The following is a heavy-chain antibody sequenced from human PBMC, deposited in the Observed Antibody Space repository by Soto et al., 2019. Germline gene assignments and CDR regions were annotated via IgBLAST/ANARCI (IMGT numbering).Heavy chain of an antibody. D-gene: IGHD5-12*01. CDR2: ISSSGSTI. Sequence: QVQLVESGGGLVKPGGSLRLSCAASGFTFSDYYMSWIRQAPGKGLEWVSYISSSGSTIYYADSVKGRFTISRDNAKNSLYLQMNSLRAEDTAGYYCARAGDRLEMATYYWYFDLWGRGTLVTVSS. V-gene: IGHV3-11*01. J-gene: IGHJ2*01. CDR3: ARAGDRLEMATYYWYFDL. CDR1: GFTFSDYY.